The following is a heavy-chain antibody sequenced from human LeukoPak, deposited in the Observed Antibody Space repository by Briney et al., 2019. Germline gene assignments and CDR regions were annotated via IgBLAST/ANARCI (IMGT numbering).Heavy chain of an antibody. CDR3: ARDVNDWSLDY. V-gene: IGHV3-74*01. CDR2: INGEGTST. CDR1: GFTFSNYW. D-gene: IGHD3-9*01. J-gene: IGHJ4*02. Sequence: TGGSLRLSCTASGFTFSNYWMHWVRQTPGKGLVWVARINGEGTSTSYADSVKGRFTISRDNAKNTLYLQMNSLRAEDTAVYYCARDVNDWSLDYWGQGALVTVSS.